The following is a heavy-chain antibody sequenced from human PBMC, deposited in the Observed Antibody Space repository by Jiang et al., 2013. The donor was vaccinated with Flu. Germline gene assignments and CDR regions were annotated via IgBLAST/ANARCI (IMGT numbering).Heavy chain of an antibody. V-gene: IGHV1-46*01. CDR2: INPSGGST. CDR1: GYTFTSYY. Sequence: VQLVESGAEVKKPGASVKVSCKASGYTFTSYYMHWVRQAPGQGLEWMGIINPSGGSTSYAQKFQGRVTMTRDTSTSTVYMELSSLRSEDTAVYYCASIVVVPAAMGLAFDIWGQGTMVTVSS. D-gene: IGHD2-2*01. CDR3: ASIVVVPAAMGLAFDI. J-gene: IGHJ3*02.